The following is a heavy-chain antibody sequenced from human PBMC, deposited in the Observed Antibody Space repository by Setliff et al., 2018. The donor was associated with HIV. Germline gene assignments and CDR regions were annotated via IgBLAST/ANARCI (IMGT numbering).Heavy chain of an antibody. CDR1: GYSISSGYY. CDR3: ARHANSVTTVFVDYFDY. V-gene: IGHV4-38-2*01. J-gene: IGHJ4*02. Sequence: SETLSLTCAVSGYSISSGYYWGWIRQPPGKGLEWIGSIYQTGVTYYNPSLKSRVTISVDTSKNQFSLNLSSVTAAGTAIYYCARHANSVTTVFVDYFDYWGQGTLVTVSS. CDR2: IYQTGVT. D-gene: IGHD4-17*01.